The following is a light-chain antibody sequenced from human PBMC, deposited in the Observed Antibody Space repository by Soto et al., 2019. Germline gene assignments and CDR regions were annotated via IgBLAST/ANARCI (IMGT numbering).Light chain of an antibody. Sequence: QSVLTQPPSVSGAPGQRVTISCTGSSSNIGAGYDVHWYQQRPGTAPKLLIYGNKNRPSGVPDRFSGSRSGTSASLAIVGLRSEDEAIYYCAAWDASLSACVFGNGTKVTVL. J-gene: IGLJ1*01. V-gene: IGLV1-40*01. CDR1: SSNIGAGYD. CDR2: GNK. CDR3: AAWDASLSACV.